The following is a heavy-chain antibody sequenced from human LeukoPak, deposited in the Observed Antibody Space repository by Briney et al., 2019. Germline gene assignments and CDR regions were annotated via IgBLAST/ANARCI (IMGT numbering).Heavy chain of an antibody. CDR3: VRAAEAARPHDY. J-gene: IGHJ4*02. Sequence: ASVTVSCKASGYTFTSYGISWVRQAPGQGLEWMGWISAYNGNTNYAQKPQGRVTMTTDTSTSTAYMELRSLRSDDTAVYYCVRAAEAARPHDYWGQGTLVTVSS. D-gene: IGHD6-6*01. CDR1: GYTFTSYG. CDR2: ISAYNGNT. V-gene: IGHV1-18*01.